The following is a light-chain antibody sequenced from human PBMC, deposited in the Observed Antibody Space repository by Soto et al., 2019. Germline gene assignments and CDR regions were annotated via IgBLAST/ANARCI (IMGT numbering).Light chain of an antibody. CDR2: RAS. CDR1: QDIHNR. CDR3: QQYSDYSRT. V-gene: IGKV1D-16*01. J-gene: IGKJ1*01. Sequence: DIQMTQSPSAMSASVGDRVTITCRASQDIHNRLGWFQQKSEKARKSLIYRASNLQSGVPSRFSGSGSGTEFTLTISSLQPDDFATYFCQQYSDYSRTFGQGTKVDIK.